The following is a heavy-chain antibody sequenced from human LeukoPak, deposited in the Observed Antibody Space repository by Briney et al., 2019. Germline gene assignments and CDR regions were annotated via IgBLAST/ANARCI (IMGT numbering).Heavy chain of an antibody. Sequence: ASVKVSCKASGYTFTDYFMHWVRQAPGQGLEWMGYINPNSGATNYAQKFQGRVTMTLDTSTTTAYMEFNRLTSDDTAVYHCASHNRDSGSYYSFGPWGQGTLVTVSS. CDR2: INPNSGAT. V-gene: IGHV1-2*02. CDR1: GYTFTDYF. J-gene: IGHJ5*02. D-gene: IGHD3-10*01. CDR3: ASHNRDSGSYYSFGP.